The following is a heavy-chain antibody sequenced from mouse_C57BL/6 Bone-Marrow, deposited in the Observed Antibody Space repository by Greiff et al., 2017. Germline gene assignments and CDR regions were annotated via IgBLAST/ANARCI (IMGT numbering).Heavy chain of an antibody. CDR3: ARELRRSGFAC. CDR2: IHPNSGST. V-gene: IGHV1-64*01. CDR1: GYTFTSYW. J-gene: IGHJ3*01. Sequence: QVQLQQPGAELVKPGASVKLSCKASGYTFTSYWMHWVKQRPGQGLEWIGMIHPNSGSTNYNEKFKSKATLTVDKSSSTAYMQLSSLTSEDSAVYYCARELRRSGFACWGQGTLVTVSA. D-gene: IGHD2-12*01.